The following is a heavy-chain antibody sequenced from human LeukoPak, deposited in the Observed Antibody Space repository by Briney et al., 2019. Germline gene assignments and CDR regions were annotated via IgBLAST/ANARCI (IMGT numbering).Heavy chain of an antibody. J-gene: IGHJ4*02. D-gene: IGHD2-21*02. CDR3: AREYCGGDCYSGEFDY. CDR2: IYTSGST. V-gene: IGHV4-4*07. Sequence: SETLSLTCAVSGYSISSEYYWYWIRQPAGKGLEWIGRIYTSGSTNYNSSLKSRVTMSVDTSKNQFSLKLSSVTAADTAVYYCAREYCGGDCYSGEFDYWGQGTLVTVSS. CDR1: GYSISSEYY.